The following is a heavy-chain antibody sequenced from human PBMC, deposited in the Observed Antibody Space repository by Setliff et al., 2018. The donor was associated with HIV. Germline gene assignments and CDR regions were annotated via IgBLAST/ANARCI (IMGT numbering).Heavy chain of an antibody. CDR1: GFNVNNKY. CDR3: AKDWRYDILTGKPPSDD. Sequence: PGGSLRLSCAASGFNVNNKYMSWVRQAPGKGLEWVSIIYSDDYTKYADSLKGRFTISRDTSKNTLYLQMNSLRAEDTAVYYCAKDWRYDILTGKPPSDDWGQGTLVTVSS. V-gene: IGHV3-66*01. J-gene: IGHJ4*02. CDR2: IYSDDYT. D-gene: IGHD3-9*01.